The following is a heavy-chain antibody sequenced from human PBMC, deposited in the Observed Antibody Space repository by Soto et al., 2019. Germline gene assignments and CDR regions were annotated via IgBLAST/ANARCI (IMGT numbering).Heavy chain of an antibody. CDR1: GGTFSSYA. CDR3: ARDPGSGSSGYWFDP. V-gene: IGHV1-18*01. D-gene: IGHD1-26*01. J-gene: IGHJ5*02. CDR2: ISAYNGNT. Sequence: ASVKVSCKASGGTFSSYAISWVRQAPGQGLEWMGWISAYNGNTNYAQKLQGRVTMTTDTSTSTAYMELRSLRSDDTAVYYCARDPGSGSSGYWFDPWGQGTLVTVSS.